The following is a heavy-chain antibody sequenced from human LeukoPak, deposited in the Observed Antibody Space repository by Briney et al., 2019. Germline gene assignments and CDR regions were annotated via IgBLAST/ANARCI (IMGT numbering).Heavy chain of an antibody. J-gene: IGHJ3*02. D-gene: IGHD3-10*01. CDR3: ARDRNDLGEPDAFDI. V-gene: IGHV4-59*01. CDR1: GVSISSYY. Sequence: SETLSLTCTVSGVSISSYYWSWVRQPPGKGLEWLGYIYYSGSTNYNPSLKSRVTISVDTSKNQFSLKLSSVTAADTAVYYCARDRNDLGEPDAFDIWGQGTMVTVSS. CDR2: IYYSGST.